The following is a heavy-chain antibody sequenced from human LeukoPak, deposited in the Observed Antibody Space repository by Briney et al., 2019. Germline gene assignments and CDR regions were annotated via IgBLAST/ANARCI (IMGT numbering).Heavy chain of an antibody. D-gene: IGHD5-18*01. CDR3: ARLRIQLWYNDY. Sequence: GGALRLSCAASGFTFSDYYMSWIRQAPGKGLEWVSYISSSSSYTNYADSVKGRFTISRDNAKNSLYLQMNSLRAEDTAVYYCARLRIQLWYNDYWGQGPLVTVSS. CDR1: GFTFSDYY. J-gene: IGHJ4*02. CDR2: ISSSSSYT. V-gene: IGHV3-11*06.